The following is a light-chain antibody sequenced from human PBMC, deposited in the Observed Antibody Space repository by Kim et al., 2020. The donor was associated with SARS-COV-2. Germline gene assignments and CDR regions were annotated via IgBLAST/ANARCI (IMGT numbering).Light chain of an antibody. CDR1: QTVLYNSNNKNY. CDR3: KQYYSTPPS. CDR2: WAS. Sequence: RATLNYKSRQTVLYNSNNKNYLAWYQQKPGQAPKLLIYWASIRESGVSDRFSGSGSETDFTLTISSLQAEDVAVYYCKQYYSTPPSFGQGTKLEIK. J-gene: IGKJ2*03. V-gene: IGKV4-1*01.